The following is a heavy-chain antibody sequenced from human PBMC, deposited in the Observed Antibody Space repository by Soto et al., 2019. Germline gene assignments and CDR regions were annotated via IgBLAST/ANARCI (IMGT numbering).Heavy chain of an antibody. CDR3: AKMNTTSSGHHYFDY. V-gene: IGHV1-8*01. Sequence: VLVKVYCKAAGYSITIYDIDWLRQATGKGLERMGWMNPNSGNTGYGQKFQGSVTMSRNTSISTAYLELSSLRSEDTAVYYCAKMNTTSSGHHYFDYWSQATLVTVS. CDR1: GYSITIYD. J-gene: IGHJ4*02. D-gene: IGHD6-6*01. CDR2: MNPNSGNT.